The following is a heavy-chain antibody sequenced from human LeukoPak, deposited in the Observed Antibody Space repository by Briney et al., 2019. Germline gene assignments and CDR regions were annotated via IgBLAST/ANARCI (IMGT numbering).Heavy chain of an antibody. CDR1: GGSFSGYY. V-gene: IGHV4-34*01. Sequence: SETLSLTCAVYGGSFSGYYWSWIRQPPGKGLEWIGEINHSGSTNYNPPLKSRVTISVDTSKNQFSLKLSSVTAADTAVYYCARGPITMIVVVIGKGAFDIWGQGTMVTVSS. D-gene: IGHD3-22*01. CDR3: ARGPITMIVVVIGKGAFDI. J-gene: IGHJ3*02. CDR2: INHSGST.